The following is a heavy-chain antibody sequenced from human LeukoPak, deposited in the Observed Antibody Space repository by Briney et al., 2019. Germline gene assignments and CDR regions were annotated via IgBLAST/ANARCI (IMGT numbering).Heavy chain of an antibody. Sequence: GGSLRLSCAASGFTVSSNYMSWVRQAPGKGLEWVSVIYSGGSTYYADSVKGRFTISRHNSKNTLYLQMNSLRAEDTAVYYCARASSPPMVRGNPGEYYYYGMDVWGQGTTVTVSS. V-gene: IGHV3-53*04. J-gene: IGHJ6*02. CDR1: GFTVSSNY. D-gene: IGHD3-10*01. CDR2: IYSGGST. CDR3: ARASSPPMVRGNPGEYYYYGMDV.